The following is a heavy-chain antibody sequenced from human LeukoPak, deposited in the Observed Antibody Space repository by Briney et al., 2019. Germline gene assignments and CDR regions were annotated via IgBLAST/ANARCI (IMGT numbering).Heavy chain of an antibody. D-gene: IGHD2-2*01. V-gene: IGHV5-10-1*01. Sequence: GESLNISCKGSGYSFTSYWISWVRQMPGKGLEWMGRIDPSDSYTNYSPSFQGHVTISADKSISTAYLQWSSLKASDTAMYYCARQGVELLFNFQHWGQGTLVTVSS. CDR1: GYSFTSYW. CDR2: IDPSDSYT. J-gene: IGHJ1*01. CDR3: ARQGVELLFNFQH.